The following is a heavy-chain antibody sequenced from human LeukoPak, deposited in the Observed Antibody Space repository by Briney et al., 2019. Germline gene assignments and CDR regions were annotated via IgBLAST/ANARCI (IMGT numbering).Heavy chain of an antibody. J-gene: IGHJ4*02. V-gene: IGHV4-59*02. Sequence: SETLPLTCTVSGGSVSSDYWSWLRQPPGKGLEWIGWISYSGSSNYSPSLKSRVTLSVDTSKNQFSLKLSSVTAADTAVYYCARGGASSKFFDYWGQGTLVTVSS. CDR1: GGSVSSDY. CDR2: ISYSGSS. D-gene: IGHD6-6*01. CDR3: ARGGASSKFFDY.